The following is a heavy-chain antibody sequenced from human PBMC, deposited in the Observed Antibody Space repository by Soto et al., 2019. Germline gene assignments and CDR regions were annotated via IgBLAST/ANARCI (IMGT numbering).Heavy chain of an antibody. CDR1: GFTFSNFE. CDR3: ARAECSSPDCLTAYYSYGLDV. Sequence: PGGSLRLSCAASGFTFSNFEMHWVRQAPGKGLEWVSYINTAGSTKYYAESVKGRFTISRDNAGNSLFLQMNSLRAEDTAVYYCARAECSSPDCLTAYYSYGLDVWGQGSTVTVSS. V-gene: IGHV3-48*03. J-gene: IGHJ6*02. CDR2: INTAGSTK. D-gene: IGHD3-9*01.